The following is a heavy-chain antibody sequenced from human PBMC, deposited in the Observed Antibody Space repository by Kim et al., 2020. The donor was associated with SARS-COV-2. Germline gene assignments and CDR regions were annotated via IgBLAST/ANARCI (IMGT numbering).Heavy chain of an antibody. CDR1: GGSFSGYY. J-gene: IGHJ4*02. CDR2: INHSGST. D-gene: IGHD3-9*01. V-gene: IGHV4-34*01. Sequence: SETLSLTCAVYGGSFSGYYWSWIRQPPGKGLEWIGEINHSGSTNYNPSLKSRVTISVDTSKNQFSLKLSSVTAADTAVYYCARGGNVLRYFDWSIDYWGQGTLVTVSS. CDR3: ARGGNVLRYFDWSIDY.